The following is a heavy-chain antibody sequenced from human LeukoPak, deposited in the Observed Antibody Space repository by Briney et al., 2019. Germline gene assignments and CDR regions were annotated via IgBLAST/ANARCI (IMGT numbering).Heavy chain of an antibody. CDR2: INPSGGST. CDR3: ARGTYYYDSSGSGAFDI. Sequence: ASVKVSCKASGYTFSNYYMHWVRQAPGQGLEWMGIINPSGGSTSYEQKFQGRVTMTRDTSTSTVYMEMSSLTSEDTAVYYCARGTYYYDSSGSGAFDIWGQGTMVTASP. D-gene: IGHD3-22*01. J-gene: IGHJ3*02. CDR1: GYTFSNYY. V-gene: IGHV1-46*01.